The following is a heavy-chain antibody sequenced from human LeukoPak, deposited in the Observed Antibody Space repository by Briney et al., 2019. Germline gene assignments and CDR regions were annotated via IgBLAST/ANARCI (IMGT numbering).Heavy chain of an antibody. CDR1: GGSFSGYY. D-gene: IGHD3-22*01. CDR2: INHSGST. V-gene: IGHV4-34*01. Sequence: PSETLSLTCAVYGGSFSGYYWSWIRQPPGKGLEWIGEINHSGSTNYNPSLKSRVTISVDTSKNQFSLELSSVTAADTAVYYCARTDSSGPGDYYYYGMDVWGQGTTVIVSS. J-gene: IGHJ6*02. CDR3: ARTDSSGPGDYYYYGMDV.